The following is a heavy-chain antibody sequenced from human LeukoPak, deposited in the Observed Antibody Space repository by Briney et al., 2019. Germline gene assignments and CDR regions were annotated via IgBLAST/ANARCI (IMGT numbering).Heavy chain of an antibody. D-gene: IGHD3-22*01. CDR1: GGTFSSYA. Sequence: SVKVSCKTFGGTFSSYAISWVRQAPGQGLEWMGGIIPIFGTANYAQKFQGRVTITTDESTSTAYMELSSLRSEDTAVYYCARGWKYYDSSGYYYSFAYFDYWGQGTLATVSS. V-gene: IGHV1-69*05. J-gene: IGHJ4*02. CDR3: ARGWKYYDSSGYYYSFAYFDY. CDR2: IIPIFGTA.